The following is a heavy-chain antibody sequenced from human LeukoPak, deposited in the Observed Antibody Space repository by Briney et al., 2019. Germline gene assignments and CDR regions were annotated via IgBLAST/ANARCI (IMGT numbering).Heavy chain of an antibody. J-gene: IGHJ6*02. V-gene: IGHV3-30-3*01. D-gene: IGHD2-8*01. CDR2: IWYDGSNK. CDR1: GFTFSSYA. CDR3: ARGPERTGVGTRYYYDMDV. Sequence: AGRSLRLSCAASGFTFSSYAMHWVRQAPGKGLEWVAVIWYDGSNKYYADSVKGRFTISRDNSKNTLYLQMNSLRAEDTAVYYCARGPERTGVGTRYYYDMDVWGQGTTVTVSS.